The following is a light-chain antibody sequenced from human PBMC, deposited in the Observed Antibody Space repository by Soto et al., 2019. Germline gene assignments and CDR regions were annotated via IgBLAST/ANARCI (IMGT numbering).Light chain of an antibody. Sequence: QYALTQPRSVSGSPGQSVTISCTGTSSDVCGYNYVSWYQQHPGKAPKLMIYDVSKRPSGVPDRFSGSKSGNTASLTISGLQAEDESDYYCCSYAGSYTLVFGGGTQLTVL. V-gene: IGLV2-11*01. CDR1: SSDVCGYNY. CDR2: DVS. CDR3: CSYAGSYTLV. J-gene: IGLJ2*01.